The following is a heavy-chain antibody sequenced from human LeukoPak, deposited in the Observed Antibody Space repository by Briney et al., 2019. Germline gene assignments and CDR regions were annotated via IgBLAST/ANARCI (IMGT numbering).Heavy chain of an antibody. V-gene: IGHV3-23*01. CDR3: SKGLFDWLSASDY. J-gene: IGHJ4*02. D-gene: IGHD3-9*01. CDR2: ISGGGITT. CDR1: GFTFSSYA. Sequence: GGSLTLSCAASGFTFSSYAMTWVRQAPGKGLEWVSTISGGGITTYYADSVKGRFTISRDNSKNTLYVQMNSLRAEDTAVYYCSKGLFDWLSASDYWGQGSLVTVSS.